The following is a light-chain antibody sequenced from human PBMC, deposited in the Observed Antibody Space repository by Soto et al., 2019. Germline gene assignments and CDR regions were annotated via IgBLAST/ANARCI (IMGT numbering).Light chain of an antibody. Sequence: SYELTQPPSVSVSPGQTANITCSGDKLGDKYACWYQQKPGQSPVLVLYQDSKRPSGIPERFSGSNSGNTATLTISGTQAMDEADYYCQAWDSSTVVFGTVTKLTVL. CDR1: KLGDKY. J-gene: IGLJ1*01. V-gene: IGLV3-1*01. CDR2: QDS. CDR3: QAWDSSTVV.